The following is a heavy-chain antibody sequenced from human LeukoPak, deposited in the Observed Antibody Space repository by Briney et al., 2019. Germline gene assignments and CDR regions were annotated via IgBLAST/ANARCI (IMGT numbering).Heavy chain of an antibody. CDR1: GFTFSRNA. J-gene: IGHJ4*02. CDR2: IAHHGSNK. Sequence: GGSLRLSCAASGFTFSRNAIHWVRQGPGKGLEWVSYIAHHGSNKYYADSVKGRFTISRDNSKRTLYLQMNSLRADDTAVYYCAKDGSWSCTDWGQGTLVAVSS. CDR3: AKDGSWSCTD. D-gene: IGHD2-8*02. V-gene: IGHV3-30*02.